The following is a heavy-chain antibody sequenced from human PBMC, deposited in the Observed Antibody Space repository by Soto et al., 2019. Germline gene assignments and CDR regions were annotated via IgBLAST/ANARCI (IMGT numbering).Heavy chain of an antibody. Sequence: PGGSLILSCAASGFTVSSNYMSWVRQAPGKGLEWVGRIKEEADGGTTDYAAPVKGRITISRDHSKDTLYLRMNSLKTEDTAVYYCTTGLSNGYYNFDYWGQGTPVTVSS. J-gene: IGHJ4*02. CDR3: TTGLSNGYYNFDY. CDR1: GFTVSSNY. V-gene: IGHV3-15*01. D-gene: IGHD3-22*01. CDR2: IKEEADGGTT.